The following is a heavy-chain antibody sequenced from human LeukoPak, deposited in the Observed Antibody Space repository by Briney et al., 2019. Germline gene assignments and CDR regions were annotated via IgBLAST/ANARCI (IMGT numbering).Heavy chain of an antibody. J-gene: IGHJ4*02. CDR2: ISGSGGST. D-gene: IGHD6-19*01. CDR1: GFTFSSYW. V-gene: IGHV3-23*01. Sequence: GGSLRLSCAASGFTFSSYWMSWVRQAPGKGLEWVSAISGSGGSTYYADSVKGRFTISRDNSKNTLYLQMNSLRAEDTAVYYCARSEGTSIAVAGTFDYWGQGTLVTVSS. CDR3: ARSEGTSIAVAGTFDY.